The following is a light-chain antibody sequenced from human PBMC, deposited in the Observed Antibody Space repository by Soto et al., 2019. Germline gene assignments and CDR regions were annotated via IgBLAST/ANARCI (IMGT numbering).Light chain of an antibody. V-gene: IGKV1-5*03. Sequence: DIQMTQSPSTLSASVGDRVTITCRASQSISSWLAWYQQKPGKAPKLLIYKASSLESGVPSRFSGSGSGTEFTLTISSLQPDDFATYYCQQYNSYSGFGQGIKLEIK. CDR2: KAS. J-gene: IGKJ2*01. CDR1: QSISSW. CDR3: QQYNSYSG.